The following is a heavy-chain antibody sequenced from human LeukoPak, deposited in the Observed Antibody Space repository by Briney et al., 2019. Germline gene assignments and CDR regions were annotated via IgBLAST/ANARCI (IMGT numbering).Heavy chain of an antibody. CDR1: GGSISSYY. V-gene: IGHV4-59*08. D-gene: IGHD6-13*01. J-gene: IGHJ4*02. CDR2: IYYSGST. Sequence: PSETLSLTCTVSGGSISSYYWSWIRQPPGKGLEWIGYIYYSGSTNYNPSLKSRVTISVDMSKNQFSLKLSSVTTAGTAVYYCASGRAADYFDYWGQGTLVTVSS. CDR3: ASGRAADYFDY.